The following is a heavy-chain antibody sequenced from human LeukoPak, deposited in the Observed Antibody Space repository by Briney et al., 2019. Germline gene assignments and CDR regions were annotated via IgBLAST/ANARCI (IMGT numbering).Heavy chain of an antibody. J-gene: IGHJ6*02. CDR2: ISGSGGST. Sequence: GGSLRLSCAASGFTFSSYAMSWVRQAPGKGLEWVSAISGSGGSTYYADSVKGRFTTSRDNSKNTLYLQMNSLRAEDTAVYYCPKESHYYGSGSYRSYYYVMDFWGQGTTFTVSS. CDR1: GFTFSSYA. D-gene: IGHD3-10*01. V-gene: IGHV3-23*01. CDR3: PKESHYYGSGSYRSYYYVMDF.